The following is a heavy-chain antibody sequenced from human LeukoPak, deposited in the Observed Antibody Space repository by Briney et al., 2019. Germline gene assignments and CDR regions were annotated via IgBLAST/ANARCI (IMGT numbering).Heavy chain of an antibody. V-gene: IGHV3-7*04. CDR1: GFTFHDYG. CDR2: IKQDGSEK. Sequence: GGSLRLSCAASGFTFHDYGMSWVRQAPGKGLEWVANIKQDGSEKYYVDSVKGRFTISRDNAKNSLFLQMNSLRAEDTAVYYCARDWQWQQLDGDAFDIWGQGTMVTVSS. D-gene: IGHD6-13*01. CDR3: ARDWQWQQLDGDAFDI. J-gene: IGHJ3*02.